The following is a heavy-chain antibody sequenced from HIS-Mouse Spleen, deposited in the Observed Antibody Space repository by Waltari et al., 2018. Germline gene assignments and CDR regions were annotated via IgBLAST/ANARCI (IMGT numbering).Heavy chain of an antibody. CDR3: AREIPYSSSWYDWYFDL. V-gene: IGHV4-39*07. CDR2: ISYSGGT. J-gene: IGHJ2*01. CDR1: GGSISSSSYH. Sequence: QLQLQESGPGLVKPSETLSLTCTVSGGSISSSSYHWGWIRQPPGKGLEWIGTISYSGGTYYNPSLKSRVTISVDTSTNQFSLKLSSVTAADTAVYYCAREIPYSSSWYDWYFDLWGRGTLVTVSS. D-gene: IGHD6-13*01.